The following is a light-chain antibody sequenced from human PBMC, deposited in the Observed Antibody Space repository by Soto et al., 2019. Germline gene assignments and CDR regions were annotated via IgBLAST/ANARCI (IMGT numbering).Light chain of an antibody. CDR2: WAS. CDR1: QNLLYSSNNKNY. Sequence: DIVMTQSPDSLAVSLGERATINCKSSQNLLYSSNNKNYLAWYQHKPRQPPKLLIYWASTRESGVPDRFSGSGSGTDFTLTISSLQAEDVAVYYCQQYYNTPRTFGQGTKLEIK. V-gene: IGKV4-1*01. J-gene: IGKJ2*01. CDR3: QQYYNTPRT.